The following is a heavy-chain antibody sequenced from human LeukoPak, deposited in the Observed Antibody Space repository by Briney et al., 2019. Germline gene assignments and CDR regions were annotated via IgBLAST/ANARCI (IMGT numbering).Heavy chain of an antibody. D-gene: IGHD6-19*01. V-gene: IGHV3-23*01. J-gene: IGHJ6*03. Sequence: GGSLRLSCAASGFTFSSYAMSWVRQAPGKGLEWVSAIIGSGGSTYYADSVKGRFTISTDNSKNTLYLQMNSLRAEDTAVYYCAEAPIAVRYMDVWGKGTTVTVSS. CDR1: GFTFSSYA. CDR2: IIGSGGST. CDR3: AEAPIAVRYMDV.